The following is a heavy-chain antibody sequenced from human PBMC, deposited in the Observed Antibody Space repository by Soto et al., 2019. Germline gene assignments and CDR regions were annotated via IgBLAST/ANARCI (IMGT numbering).Heavy chain of an antibody. D-gene: IGHD2-15*01. J-gene: IGHJ4*02. Sequence: QVQLVESGGGVVQPGRSLRLSCAASGFTFSSHSIQWVRQAPGKGLEWVSVISYDGSIKYYAESVKGRFTISRDNSKKTAYLRINSLRAEDRAVFYCARECSTAAYLDYWGQGTLVIVSS. CDR1: GFTFSSHS. CDR3: ARECSTAAYLDY. CDR2: ISYDGSIK. V-gene: IGHV3-30-3*01.